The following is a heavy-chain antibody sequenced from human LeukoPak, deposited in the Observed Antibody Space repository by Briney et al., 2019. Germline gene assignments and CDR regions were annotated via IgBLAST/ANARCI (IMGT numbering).Heavy chain of an antibody. CDR1: GFTFSSYA. V-gene: IGHV3-23*01. CDR3: AKDLRQASVVVPAATDY. J-gene: IGHJ4*02. CDR2: ISGSGGST. D-gene: IGHD2-2*01. Sequence: GSLRLSCAASGFTFSSYAMSWVRQAPGKGLEWASAISGSGGSTYYADSVKGRFTISRDNSKNTLYLQMNSLRAEDTAVYYCAKDLRQASVVVPAATDYWGQGTLVTVSS.